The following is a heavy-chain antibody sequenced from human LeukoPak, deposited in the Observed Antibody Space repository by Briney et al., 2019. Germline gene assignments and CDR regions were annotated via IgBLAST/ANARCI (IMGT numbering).Heavy chain of an antibody. D-gene: IGHD2-2*01. CDR1: GFTFSSYD. V-gene: IGHV3-13*04. CDR3: ARAMREVRTSDAFDI. Sequence: GGSLRLSCAASGFTFSSYDMHWVRQATGKGLEWVSAIGTAGDTYYPGSVKGRFTISRENAKNSLYLRMNSLRAGDTAVYYCARAMREVRTSDAFDIWGQGTMVTVSS. J-gene: IGHJ3*02. CDR2: IGTAGDT.